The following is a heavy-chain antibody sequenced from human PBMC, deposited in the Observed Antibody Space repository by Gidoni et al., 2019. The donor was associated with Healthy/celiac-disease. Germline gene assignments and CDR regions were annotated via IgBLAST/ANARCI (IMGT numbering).Heavy chain of an antibody. V-gene: IGHV6-1*01. CDR2: TYYRSKWYN. CDR3: AREDNWNEYYYYYGMDV. D-gene: IGHD1-1*01. J-gene: IGHJ6*02. Sequence: QVQLQQSGPGLVKPSQTLSLTCAISGDSVPSNSAAWNWIRQSPSRGLEWLGRTYYRSKWYNDYAVSVKSRITINPDTSKNQFSLQLNSVTPEDTAVYYCAREDNWNEYYYYYGMDVWGQGTTVTVSS. CDR1: GDSVPSNSAA.